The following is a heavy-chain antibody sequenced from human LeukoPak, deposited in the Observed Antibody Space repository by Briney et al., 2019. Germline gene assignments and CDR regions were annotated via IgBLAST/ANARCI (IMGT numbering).Heavy chain of an antibody. D-gene: IGHD3-16*02. Sequence: SQTLSLTCTVSGGSITSYYWSWIRPPPGKGLDWIGYISYGGSTNYNPSLKSRFTISVDTSKNKFSLKLSSVTAADTAVYYCARYVWGSYPTFEDYWGQGTLVTVSS. V-gene: IGHV4-59*01. J-gene: IGHJ4*02. CDR1: GGSITSYY. CDR2: ISYGGST. CDR3: ARYVWGSYPTFEDY.